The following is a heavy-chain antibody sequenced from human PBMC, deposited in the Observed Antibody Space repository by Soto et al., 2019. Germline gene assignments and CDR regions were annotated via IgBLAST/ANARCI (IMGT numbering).Heavy chain of an antibody. D-gene: IGHD3-3*01. CDR2: ISYDGSNK. CDR3: ARAGVSRISAGDTIFGVVENWFDP. Sequence: GGSLRLSCAASGFTFSSYAMHWVRQAPGKGLEWVAVISYDGSNKYYADSVKGRFTISRDNSKNTLYLQMNSLRAEDTAVYYCARAGVSRISAGDTIFGVVENWFDPWGQGTLVTVSS. CDR1: GFTFSSYA. V-gene: IGHV3-30-3*01. J-gene: IGHJ5*02.